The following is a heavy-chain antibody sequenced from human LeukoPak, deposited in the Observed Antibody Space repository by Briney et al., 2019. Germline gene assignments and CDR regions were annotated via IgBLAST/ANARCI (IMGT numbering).Heavy chain of an antibody. D-gene: IGHD5-12*01. V-gene: IGHV1-2*02. CDR2: INPNSGGT. CDR3: AKEREYSGYEPLPNDY. J-gene: IGHJ4*02. CDR1: GYTFTGYY. Sequence: ASVKVSCKASGYTFTGYYMHWVRQAPGQGLEWMGWINPNSGGTNYAQKSQGRVTMTRDTSISTAYMELSRLRSDDTAVYYCAKEREYSGYEPLPNDYWGQGTLVTVSS.